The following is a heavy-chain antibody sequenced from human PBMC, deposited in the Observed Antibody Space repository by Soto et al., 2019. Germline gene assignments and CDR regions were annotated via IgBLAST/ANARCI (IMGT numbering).Heavy chain of an antibody. V-gene: IGHV1-18*01. Sequence: GASVKVSCKASGYTFTSYGISWVRQAPGQGLEWMGWISPYNGNTNYAQKLQGRLTMTTDTSTSTAYMELRSLRSDDTAVYYCARDRLGVSVTGGGFDSWGQGTLVTVSS. CDR3: ARDRLGVSVTGGGFDS. CDR2: ISPYNGNT. CDR1: GYTFTSYG. D-gene: IGHD2-8*01. J-gene: IGHJ4*02.